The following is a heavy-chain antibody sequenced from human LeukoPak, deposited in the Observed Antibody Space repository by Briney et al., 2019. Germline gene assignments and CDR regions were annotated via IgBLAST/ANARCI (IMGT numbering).Heavy chain of an antibody. V-gene: IGHV3-15*01. CDR1: GFTFSNAW. D-gene: IGHD3-10*01. Sequence: GGSLRLSCAASGFTFSNAWMSWVRQAPGKGLEWVGRIKSKTDGGTTDYAAPVKGRFTISRDDSKNTLYLQMNSLKTEDTAVYYCTTETPSYYYGSGSYYSFDYWGQGTLVTVSS. CDR2: IKSKTDGGTT. J-gene: IGHJ4*02. CDR3: TTETPSYYYGSGSYYSFDY.